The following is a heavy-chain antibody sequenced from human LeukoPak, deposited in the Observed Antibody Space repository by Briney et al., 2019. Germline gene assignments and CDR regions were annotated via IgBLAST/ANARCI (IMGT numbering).Heavy chain of an antibody. V-gene: IGHV3-23*01. CDR2: VTGGGGTT. CDR1: GSTFRSYA. J-gene: IGHJ4*02. D-gene: IGHD3-16*01. Sequence: GGSLRLSCAASGSTFRSYAMSWVRQAPGKGLEWVSTVTGGGGTTYYADSVKGRFTISRDNSKNTVYLQLNSLRADDTAVYYCARGPGGAYVTYYFDSWGLGTLVTVFS. CDR3: ARGPGGAYVTYYFDS.